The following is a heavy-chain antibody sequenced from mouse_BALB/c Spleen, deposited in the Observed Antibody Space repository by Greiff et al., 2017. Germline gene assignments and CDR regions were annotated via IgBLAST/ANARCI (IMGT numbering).Heavy chain of an antibody. CDR1: GFTFSSFG. D-gene: IGHD1-1*01. J-gene: IGHJ2*01. V-gene: IGHV5-17*02. CDR2: ISSGSSTI. CDR3: ARGGSPYYFDY. Sequence: EVMLVESGGGLVQPGGSRKLSCAASGFTFSSFGMHWVRQAPEKGLEWVAYISSGSSTIYYADTVKGRFTISRDNPKNTLFLQMTSLRSEDTAMYYCARGGSPYYFDYWGQGTTLTVSS.